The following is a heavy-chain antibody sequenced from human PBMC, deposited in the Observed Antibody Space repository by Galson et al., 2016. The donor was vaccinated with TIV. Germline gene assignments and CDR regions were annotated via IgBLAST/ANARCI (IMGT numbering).Heavy chain of an antibody. CDR2: ISGGGGTI. Sequence: SLRLSCAASGFTFSSYAMSWVRQAPGKGLEWVSDISGGGGTIYYADSVKGRFTISRDKPKKTLYLQMNSLRADDTAVYYCAKDLGGPFDSWGQGTLGTVSS. V-gene: IGHV3-23*01. CDR3: AKDLGGPFDS. CDR1: GFTFSSYA. D-gene: IGHD1-26*01. J-gene: IGHJ4*02.